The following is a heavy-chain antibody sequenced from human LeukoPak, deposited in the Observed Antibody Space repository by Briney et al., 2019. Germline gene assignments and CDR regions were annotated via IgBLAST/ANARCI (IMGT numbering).Heavy chain of an antibody. J-gene: IGHJ4*02. CDR1: GGSISSSNW. V-gene: IGHV4-4*02. CDR2: IYHSGST. Sequence: PSETLSLTCAASGGSISSSNWWSWVRQPPGKGLEWIGEIYHSGSTNYNPSLKSRVTISVDKSKNQFSLKLSSVTAADTAVYYCARATKPPNDYGDYGPFDYWGQGTLVTVSS. CDR3: ARATKPPNDYGDYGPFDY. D-gene: IGHD4-17*01.